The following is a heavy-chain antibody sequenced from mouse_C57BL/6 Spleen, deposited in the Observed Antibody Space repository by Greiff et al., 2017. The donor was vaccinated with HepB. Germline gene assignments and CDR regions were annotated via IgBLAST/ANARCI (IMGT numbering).Heavy chain of an antibody. Sequence: EVHLVESGGDLVKPGGSLKLSCAASGFTFSSYGMSWVRQTPDKRLEWVATISSGGSYTCYPDSVKGRFTISRDNAKNTLYLQMSSLKSEDTAMYYCARHRGITTVVATDAMDYWGQGTSVTVSS. CDR2: ISSGGSYT. CDR3: ARHRGITTVVATDAMDY. V-gene: IGHV5-6*01. J-gene: IGHJ4*01. CDR1: GFTFSSYG. D-gene: IGHD1-1*01.